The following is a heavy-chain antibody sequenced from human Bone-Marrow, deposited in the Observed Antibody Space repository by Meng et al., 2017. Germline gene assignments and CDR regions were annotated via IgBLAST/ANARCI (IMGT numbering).Heavy chain of an antibody. CDR3: ASDGGITMPGRGFDI. D-gene: IGHD3-10*01. CDR1: GYTFTSYY. CDR2: INPSGGST. J-gene: IGHJ3*02. V-gene: IGHV1-46*01. Sequence: ASVKVSCKASGYTFTSYYMHWVRQAPGQGLEWMGIINPSGGSTSYAQKFQGRVTMTRDTSTSTVYMELSSLRSEDTAVYYCASDGGITMPGRGFDIWGQGTMVTVSS.